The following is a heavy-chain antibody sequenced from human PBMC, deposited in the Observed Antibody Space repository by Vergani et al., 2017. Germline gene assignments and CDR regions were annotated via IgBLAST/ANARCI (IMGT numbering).Heavy chain of an antibody. V-gene: IGHV3-33*08. CDR2: IWYDGSNK. CDR3: ARWGNEKRLDS. Sequence: QVQLVESGGGEVQPGRSLRLSCSAAGFPFSSHGMHWVRQAPGKGLEWVAVIWYDGSNKYYGDSVKGRFTISRDNSKNTLYLQINSLRVEDTAVYYCARWGNEKRLDSWGQGTLVTVSS. J-gene: IGHJ5*01. CDR1: GFPFSSHG. D-gene: IGHD1-1*01.